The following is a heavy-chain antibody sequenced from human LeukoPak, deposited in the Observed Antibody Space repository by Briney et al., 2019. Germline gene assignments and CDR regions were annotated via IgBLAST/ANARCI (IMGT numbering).Heavy chain of an antibody. CDR3: ARVIPQTLEQPTAFAFDI. Sequence: SDTLSLPCTVSGGSISSYYWSWLRQPAGKALEWIGRNYTSGSTNYNPSLKSRVTMSVDTSKNQFSLKLSSVTAADTAVYYCARVIPQTLEQPTAFAFDIWGQGTMVTVSS. J-gene: IGHJ3*02. CDR2: NYTSGST. CDR1: GGSISSYY. D-gene: IGHD3-3*01. V-gene: IGHV4-4*07.